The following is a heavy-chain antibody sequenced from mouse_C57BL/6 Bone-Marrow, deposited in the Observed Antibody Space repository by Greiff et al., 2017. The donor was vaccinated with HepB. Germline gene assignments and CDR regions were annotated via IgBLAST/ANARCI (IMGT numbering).Heavy chain of an antibody. Sequence: EVKVVDSGGGLVKPGGSLKLSCAASGFTFSSYAMSWVRQTPEKRLEWVATISDGGSYTYYPDNVKGRFTISRDNAKNNLYLQMSHLKSEDTAMYYCARDYYGSSYGYFDVWGTGTTVTVSS. D-gene: IGHD1-1*01. J-gene: IGHJ1*03. CDR1: GFTFSSYA. CDR2: ISDGGSYT. CDR3: ARDYYGSSYGYFDV. V-gene: IGHV5-4*01.